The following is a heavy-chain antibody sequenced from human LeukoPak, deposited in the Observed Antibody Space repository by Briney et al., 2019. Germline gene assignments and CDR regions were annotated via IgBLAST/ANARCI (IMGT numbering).Heavy chain of an antibody. CDR3: ARVVCSGGGCCLVN. Sequence: GGSLTLVRAVYGFRVEDYGVTWVRPGTGEGLEWDYGINWSDARTGYADSVKGRFTKSTDNTKNSLYLQMSSLRPEDTAFYYCARVVCSGGGCCLVNWGQGALLTVSS. V-gene: IGHV3-20*04. D-gene: IGHD2-21*01. CDR1: GFRVEDYG. CDR2: INWSDART. J-gene: IGHJ4*02.